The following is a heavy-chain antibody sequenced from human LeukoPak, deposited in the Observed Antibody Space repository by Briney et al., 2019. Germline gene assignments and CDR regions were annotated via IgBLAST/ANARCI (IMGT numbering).Heavy chain of an antibody. CDR1: GFTFSSYA. D-gene: IGHD6-19*01. J-gene: IGHJ4*02. CDR3: AAFSSYSSGWYSY. CDR2: ISGSGGST. Sequence: GGSLRLSCAASGFTFSSYAMSWVRQAPGKGLEWVSAISGSGGSTYYADSVKGRFTISRDNSKNTLYLQMNSLRAEDTAVCYCAAFSSYSSGWYSYWGQGTLVTVSS. V-gene: IGHV3-23*01.